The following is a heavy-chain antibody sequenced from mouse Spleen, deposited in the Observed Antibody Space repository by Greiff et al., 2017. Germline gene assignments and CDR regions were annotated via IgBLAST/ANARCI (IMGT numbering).Heavy chain of an antibody. CDR2: ISYSGST. CDR1: GYSITSDY. CDR3: AGSYGYGGAWFAY. Sequence: DVQLVESGPGLAKPSQTLSLTCSVTGYSITSDYWNWIRKFPGNKLEYMGYISYSGSTYYNPSLKSRISITRDTSKNQYYLQLNSVTTEDTATYYCAGSYGYGGAWFAYWGQGTLVTVSA. V-gene: IGHV3-8*01. D-gene: IGHD2-2*01. J-gene: IGHJ3*01.